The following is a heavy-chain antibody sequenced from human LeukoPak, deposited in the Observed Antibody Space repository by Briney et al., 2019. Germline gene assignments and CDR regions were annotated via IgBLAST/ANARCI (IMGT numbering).Heavy chain of an antibody. CDR1: GFTFSSYS. D-gene: IGHD4-23*01. V-gene: IGHV3-48*01. Sequence: GGSLRLSCAASGFTFSSYSMNWVRQAPGKGLEWVSYISSSSSTIYYADSVKGRFTISRDNAKNSLYLQMTSLSAEETAVYYCARAVGYYMDVWGKGTPVTVSS. J-gene: IGHJ6*03. CDR2: ISSSSSTI. CDR3: ARAVGYYMDV.